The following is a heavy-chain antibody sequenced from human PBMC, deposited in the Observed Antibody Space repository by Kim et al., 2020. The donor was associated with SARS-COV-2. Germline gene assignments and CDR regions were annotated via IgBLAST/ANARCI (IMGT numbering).Heavy chain of an antibody. D-gene: IGHD3-16*01. CDR2: P. V-gene: IGHV7-4-1*02. CDR3: ARYYLGYRPLDY. J-gene: IGHJ4*02. Sequence: PAYAQGLTGRFVFSLDTSVSTAYLQVSSLQADDTAIYYCARYYLGYRPLDYWGQGTLVTVSS.